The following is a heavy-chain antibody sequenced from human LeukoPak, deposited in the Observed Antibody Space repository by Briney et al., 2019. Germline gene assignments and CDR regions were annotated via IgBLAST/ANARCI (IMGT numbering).Heavy chain of an antibody. CDR3: ARASTGDGYNRIDY. CDR2: IYYSGST. J-gene: IGHJ4*02. D-gene: IGHD5-24*01. Sequence: PSQTLSLTCTVSGGSISSGGYYWGWIRQHPGKGLEWIGYIYYSGSTYYNPSLKSRVTISVDTSKNQFSLKLSSVTAADTAVYYCARASTGDGYNRIDYWGQGTLVTVSS. V-gene: IGHV4-31*03. CDR1: GGSISSGGYY.